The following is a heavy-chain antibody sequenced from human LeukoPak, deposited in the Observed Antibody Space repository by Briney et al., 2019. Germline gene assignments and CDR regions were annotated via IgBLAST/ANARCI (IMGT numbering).Heavy chain of an antibody. CDR1: GGSITGYY. CDR3: ARHQFPGYQDSRAYLRRDGWFDT. CDR2: VFNSGST. D-gene: IGHD3-22*01. Sequence: KPSETVSLTCTVSGGSITGYYWSWIRQPPGKGLEWIGYVFNSGSTNYNPYLKSRVIISVDTSKNQFSLKLTSVTAADTAVYYCARHQFPGYQDSRAYLRRDGWFDTWGQGTLVTVSS. J-gene: IGHJ5*02. V-gene: IGHV4-59*08.